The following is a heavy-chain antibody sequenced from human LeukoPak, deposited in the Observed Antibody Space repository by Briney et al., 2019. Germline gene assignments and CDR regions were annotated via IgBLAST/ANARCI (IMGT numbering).Heavy chain of an antibody. Sequence: GGSLRLSCAASGFTFSSYAMSWVRQAPGKGLEWVSAISGSGGSTYYADSVKGRFTISRDNSKNTLSLQMNSLSVEDTAVYYCARGGAARPDFWGQGTLVTVSS. V-gene: IGHV3-23*01. CDR2: ISGSGGST. CDR3: ARGGAARPDF. D-gene: IGHD6-6*01. CDR1: GFTFSSYA. J-gene: IGHJ4*02.